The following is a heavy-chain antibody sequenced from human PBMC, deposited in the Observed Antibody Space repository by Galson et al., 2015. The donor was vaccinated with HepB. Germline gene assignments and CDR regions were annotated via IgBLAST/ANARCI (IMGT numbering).Heavy chain of an antibody. J-gene: IGHJ4*02. CDR2: IWYDGSNK. V-gene: IGHV3-33*01. Sequence: SLRLSCAASGFTFSSYGMHWVRQAPGKGLEWVAVIWYDGSNKYYADSVKGRFTISRDNSKNTLYLQMNSLRAEDTAVYYCATTGLGLDSSGYWGFDYWGQGTLVTVSS. CDR3: ATTGLGLDSSGYWGFDY. D-gene: IGHD3-22*01. CDR1: GFTFSSYG.